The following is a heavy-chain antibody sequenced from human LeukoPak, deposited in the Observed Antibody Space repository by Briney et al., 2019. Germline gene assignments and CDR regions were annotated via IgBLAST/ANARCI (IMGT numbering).Heavy chain of an antibody. CDR1: GYTLTELS. V-gene: IGHV1-24*01. D-gene: IGHD3-22*01. J-gene: IGHJ4*02. Sequence: GASVKVSCKVSGYTLTELSTHWVRQAPGKGLEWMGGFDPEDGEIVYAQNFQGRVTMTEDTSTDTAYMELSSLRSGDTAIYYCATANRLTRDSSGYYPDSWGQGTLVTVSS. CDR3: ATANRLTRDSSGYYPDS. CDR2: FDPEDGEI.